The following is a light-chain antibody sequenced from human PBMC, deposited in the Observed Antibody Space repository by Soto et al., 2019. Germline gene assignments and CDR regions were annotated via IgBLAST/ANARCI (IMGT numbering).Light chain of an antibody. J-gene: IGKJ2*01. CDR2: AAS. Sequence: DIQMTQSPSSLSASVGDRVTITCRARQSISSYLNWYQQKPGKAPKLLIYAASSLQSGVPSRFSGSGSGTEFTHTISSLQPEDFATYYGQQSYSTLFTFGQGTKLEIK. CDR1: QSISSY. V-gene: IGKV1-39*01. CDR3: QQSYSTLFT.